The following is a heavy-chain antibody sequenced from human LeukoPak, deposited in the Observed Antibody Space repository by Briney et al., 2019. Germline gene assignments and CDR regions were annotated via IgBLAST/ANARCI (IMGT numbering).Heavy chain of an antibody. CDR2: IYYSGST. Sequence: PSETLSLTCTVSGGSISSSSYYWGWIRQPPGKGLEWIGSIYYSGSTYYNPSFKSRVTISVDTSKNQFSLKLSSVTAADTAVYYCASLRRTGDLPTFDYWGQGTLVTVPS. CDR3: ASLRRTGDLPTFDY. D-gene: IGHD7-27*01. CDR1: GGSISSSSYY. J-gene: IGHJ4*02. V-gene: IGHV4-39*01.